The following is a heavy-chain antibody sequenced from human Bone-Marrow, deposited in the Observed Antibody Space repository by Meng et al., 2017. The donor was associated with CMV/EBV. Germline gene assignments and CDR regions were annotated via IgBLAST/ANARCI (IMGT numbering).Heavy chain of an antibody. CDR1: GYTFTSYY. D-gene: IGHD6-6*01. J-gene: IGHJ6*02. CDR2: INPSGGST. Sequence: ASVKVSCKASGYTFTSYYMHWVRQAPGQGLEWMGIINPSGGSTSYAQKFQGRVTMTRDTSTSTVYMELSSLRSEDTAVYYCARGTAARISSLYYYYYYGMDVWGQGTTVTVSS. V-gene: IGHV1-46*01. CDR3: ARGTAARISSLYYYYYYGMDV.